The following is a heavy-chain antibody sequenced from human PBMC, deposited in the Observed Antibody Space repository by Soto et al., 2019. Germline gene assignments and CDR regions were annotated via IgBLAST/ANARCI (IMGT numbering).Heavy chain of an antibody. CDR3: ARFEVAVAGTGLDY. CDR2: INAGNGNT. Sequence: QVQLVQSGAEVKKPGASVKVSCKASGYTFTSYAMHWVRQAPGQRLEWMGWINAGNGNTKYSQKFQGRVTITRDTSASTAYKELSSLRSEDTAVYYCARFEVAVAGTGLDYWGQGTLVTVSS. J-gene: IGHJ4*02. D-gene: IGHD6-19*01. CDR1: GYTFTSYA. V-gene: IGHV1-3*01.